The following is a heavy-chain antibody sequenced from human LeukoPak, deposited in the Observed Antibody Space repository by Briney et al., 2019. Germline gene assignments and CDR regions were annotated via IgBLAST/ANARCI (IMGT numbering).Heavy chain of an antibody. Sequence: PSETLSLTCAVSGGSISSSNWWSWVRQPPGKGLEWIGEINHSGSTNYNPSLKSRVTISVDTSKNQFSLKLSSVTAADTAVYYCARGDTIYYYYGMDVWGQGTTVTVSS. CDR2: INHSGST. J-gene: IGHJ6*02. CDR1: GGSISSSNW. D-gene: IGHD3-10*01. V-gene: IGHV4-4*02. CDR3: ARGDTIYYYYGMDV.